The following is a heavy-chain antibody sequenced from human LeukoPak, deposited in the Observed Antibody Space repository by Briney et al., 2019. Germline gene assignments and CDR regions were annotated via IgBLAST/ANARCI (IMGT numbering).Heavy chain of an antibody. CDR2: IYYSGST. Sequence: SETLSLTCTVSGGSISSGGYYWSWIRQHPGKGLEWIGYIYYSGSTYYNPSLKSRATISVDTSKNQFSLKLSSVTAADTAVYYCARATYYYDSSGYHYPPHFDYWGQGTLVTVSS. CDR1: GGSISSGGYY. CDR3: ARATYYYDSSGYHYPPHFDY. V-gene: IGHV4-31*03. D-gene: IGHD3-22*01. J-gene: IGHJ4*02.